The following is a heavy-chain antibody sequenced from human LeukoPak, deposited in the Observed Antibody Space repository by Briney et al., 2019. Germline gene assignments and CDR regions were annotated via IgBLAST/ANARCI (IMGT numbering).Heavy chain of an antibody. J-gene: IGHJ6*02. V-gene: IGHV1-3*01. Sequence: ASVKVSCKASGYTFTSYAMHWVRQAPGQRLEWMGWINAGNGNTKYSQKFQGRVTITRDTSASTAYMELSSLRSEDTAVYYCARDKVAAAGTDYYYYGMDVWGQGTTVTVSS. CDR2: INAGNGNT. CDR3: ARDKVAAAGTDYYYYGMDV. D-gene: IGHD6-13*01. CDR1: GYTFTSYA.